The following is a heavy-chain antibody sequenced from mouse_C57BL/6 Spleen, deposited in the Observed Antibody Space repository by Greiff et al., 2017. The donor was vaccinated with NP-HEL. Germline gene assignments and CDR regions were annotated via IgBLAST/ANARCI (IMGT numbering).Heavy chain of an antibody. CDR1: GFSLTSYG. V-gene: IGHV2-2*01. CDR2: IWSGGST. CDR3: ARTNYYGSSPYAMDY. D-gene: IGHD1-1*01. Sequence: VQLQQSGPGLVQPSQSLSITCTVSGFSLTSYGVHWVRQSPGKGLEWLGVIWSGGSTDYNAAFISRLSISKDNSKSQVFFKMNSLQADDTAIYYCARTNYYGSSPYAMDYWGQGTSVTVSS. J-gene: IGHJ4*01.